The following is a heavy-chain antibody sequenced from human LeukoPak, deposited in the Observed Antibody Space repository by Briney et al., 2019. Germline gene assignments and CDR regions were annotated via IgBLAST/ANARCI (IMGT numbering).Heavy chain of an antibody. J-gene: IGHJ5*02. V-gene: IGHV3-9*01. CDR2: ISWNSGSI. CDR1: GFTFDDYA. Sequence: PGRSLRLSCAASGFTFDDYAMHWVRQAPGKGLEWVSGISWNSGSIGYADSVKGRFTISRDNAKNSLYLQMNSLRADDTALYYWAKELGYCSSTSCYPLDPWGQGTLVTVSS. D-gene: IGHD2-2*01. CDR3: AKELGYCSSTSCYPLDP.